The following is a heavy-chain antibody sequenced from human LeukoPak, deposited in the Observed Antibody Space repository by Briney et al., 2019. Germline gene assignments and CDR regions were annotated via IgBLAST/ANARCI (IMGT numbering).Heavy chain of an antibody. V-gene: IGHV3-7*03. CDR3: AKDGRGGCSTTTCYVFDC. D-gene: IGHD2-2*01. CDR2: INQDGGEK. Sequence: GGSLRPSCAASGFTFSGSWMSWVRQAPGKGLEWVASINQDGGEKYSLDSVKGRFTISRDNSRNTLYLQMNSLRAEDTAIYYCAKDGRGGCSTTTCYVFDCWGQGTLVTVSS. J-gene: IGHJ4*02. CDR1: GFTFSGSW.